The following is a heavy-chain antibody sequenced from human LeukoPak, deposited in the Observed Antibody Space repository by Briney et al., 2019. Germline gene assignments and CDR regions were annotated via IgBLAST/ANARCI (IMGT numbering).Heavy chain of an antibody. CDR1: GGCISSGGYY. V-gene: IGHV4-31*03. J-gene: IGHJ4*02. D-gene: IGHD5-12*01. Sequence: PSQTLSLTCTVSGGCISSGGYYWSWIRQHPGKGLEWIGYIYYSGSTYYNPSLKSRVTISVDTSKNQFSLKLSSVTAADTAVYYCAAGYDYRTTFDYWGQGTLVTVSS. CDR3: AAGYDYRTTFDY. CDR2: IYYSGST.